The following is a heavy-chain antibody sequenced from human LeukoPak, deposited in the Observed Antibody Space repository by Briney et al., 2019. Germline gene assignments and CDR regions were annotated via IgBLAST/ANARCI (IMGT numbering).Heavy chain of an antibody. CDR3: ARVRHDYGDYGDDWPLLSRWEPNHNWFDP. CDR2: IFPGNFDT. V-gene: IGHV5-51*01. CDR1: GYSFPTSW. J-gene: IGHJ5*02. Sequence: GESLKISGKGFGYSFPTSWIAWVRRMPGKGLNGLGIIFPGNFDTSYTPPFQGQVTISADKSISTAYLQWSSLKASDTAMYYCARVRHDYGDYGDDWPLLSRWEPNHNWFDPWGQGTLVTVSS. D-gene: IGHD4-17*01.